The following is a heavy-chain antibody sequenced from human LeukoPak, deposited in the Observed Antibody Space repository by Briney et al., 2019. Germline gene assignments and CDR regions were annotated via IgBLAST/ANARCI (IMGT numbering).Heavy chain of an antibody. CDR3: ARGGGSWVFDI. V-gene: IGHV3-48*01. CDR2: ISSSSSTI. J-gene: IGHJ3*02. Sequence: GGSLRLSCAASGFTFSSYSMNWVRQAPGKGLEWVSYISSSSSTIYYADSVKGRFTISRANAKNSLYLQMNSLRAEDTAVYYCARGGGSWVFDIWGQGTMVTVSS. CDR1: GFTFSSYS. D-gene: IGHD1-26*01.